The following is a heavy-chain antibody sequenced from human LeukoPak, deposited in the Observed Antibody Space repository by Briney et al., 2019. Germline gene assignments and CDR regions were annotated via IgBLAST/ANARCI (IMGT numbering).Heavy chain of an antibody. D-gene: IGHD3-3*01. CDR3: AKAKLRSLEWSPLDV. V-gene: IGHV3-23*01. CDR1: GFTFSGSA. CDR2: ISGSGGST. J-gene: IGHJ6*04. Sequence: PGGSLKLSCAASGFTFSGSAMHWVRQASGKGLEWVSAISGSGGSTYYADSLKGRFTISRDNSKNTLYLQMNSLRAEDTAVYYCAKAKLRSLEWSPLDVWGKGTTVTVSS.